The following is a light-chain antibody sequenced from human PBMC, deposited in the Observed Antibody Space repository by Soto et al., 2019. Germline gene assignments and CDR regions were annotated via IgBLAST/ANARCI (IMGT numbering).Light chain of an antibody. CDR2: DAS. CDR3: QQRANWPPNKYT. CDR1: QSVSSY. Sequence: EIVLTQSPAPLSLSPGERATLSCRASQSVSSYLAWYQQKPGQAPRLLIYDASNRATGLPARFSGSGSGTDFTLTINSLEPEDFAVYYCQQRANWPPNKYTFGQGTKLEIK. V-gene: IGKV3-11*01. J-gene: IGKJ2*01.